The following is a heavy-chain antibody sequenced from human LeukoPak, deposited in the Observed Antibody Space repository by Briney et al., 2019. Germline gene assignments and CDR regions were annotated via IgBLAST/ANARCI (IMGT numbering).Heavy chain of an antibody. Sequence: ASVKVSCKASGGTFSSYAISWVRQAPGQGLEWMGGIIPIFGTANYAQKFQCRVTITTDESTSTAYMELSSLRSEDTAVYYCARVSGSYSYYFDYWGQGTLVTVSS. J-gene: IGHJ4*02. CDR1: GGTFSSYA. V-gene: IGHV1-69*05. CDR3: ARVSGSYSYYFDY. CDR2: IIPIFGTA. D-gene: IGHD1-26*01.